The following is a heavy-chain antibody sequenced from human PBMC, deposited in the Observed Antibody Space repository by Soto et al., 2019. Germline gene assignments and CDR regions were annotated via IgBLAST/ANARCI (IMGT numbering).Heavy chain of an antibody. CDR1: GFTFSTYS. V-gene: IGHV3-21*04. Sequence: GGSLRLSCAASGFTFSTYSMNWVRQAPGKGLEWVSSISSSSNYIYYADSVKGRFTISRDNSKNTLYLQMNSLRAEDTAVYYCAKAVTTVTTSFDYWGQGTLVTVSS. D-gene: IGHD4-17*01. J-gene: IGHJ4*02. CDR2: ISSSSNYI. CDR3: AKAVTTVTTSFDY.